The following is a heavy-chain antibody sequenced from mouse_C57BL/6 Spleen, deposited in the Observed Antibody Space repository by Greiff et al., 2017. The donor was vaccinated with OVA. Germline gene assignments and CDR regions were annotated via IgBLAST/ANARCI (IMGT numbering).Heavy chain of an antibody. D-gene: IGHD1-2*01. CDR2: IDPEGGET. CDR3: ARHYQAWFAY. V-gene: IGHV14-2*01. Sequence: VQLQESGAELVKPGASVKLSCTASGFNIKDYYMHWVKQRTEQGLEGVGRIDPEGGETNYAPKVQGKATITADTSSNTAYLQLSSLTSEDTAVYYCARHYQAWFAYWGQGTLVTVSA. CDR1: GFNIKDYY. J-gene: IGHJ3*01.